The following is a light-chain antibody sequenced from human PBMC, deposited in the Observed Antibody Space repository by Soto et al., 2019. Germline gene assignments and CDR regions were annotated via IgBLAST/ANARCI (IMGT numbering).Light chain of an antibody. Sequence: EIVMTQSPATLSVSPGETAALSGRSVETVNSNYLAWYQQKRGQAPRLLIYDTSTRATGIPARFSGSGSGTDFTLTITSLEPEDFAVYYCHQRYNWPRVTFGQGTRLEIK. V-gene: IGKV3D-20*02. CDR1: ETVNSNY. CDR2: DTS. CDR3: HQRYNWPRVT. J-gene: IGKJ5*01.